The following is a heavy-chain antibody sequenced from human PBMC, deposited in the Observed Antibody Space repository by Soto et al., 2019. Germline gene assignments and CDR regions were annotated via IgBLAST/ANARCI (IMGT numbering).Heavy chain of an antibody. D-gene: IGHD3-3*01. V-gene: IGHV4-34*01. J-gene: IGHJ5*02. CDR1: GGSVNGYY. Sequence: KASETLSLTCAVYGGSVNGYYWKWIRHPPGKGLEWIGEINHTGGTHYNPSLKSRVTMSVDTSKNQFSLRLSSVTAADTAIYYCATRITVFGLLIPPFDPWGQGTQVTVSS. CDR2: INHTGGT. CDR3: ATRITVFGLLIPPFDP.